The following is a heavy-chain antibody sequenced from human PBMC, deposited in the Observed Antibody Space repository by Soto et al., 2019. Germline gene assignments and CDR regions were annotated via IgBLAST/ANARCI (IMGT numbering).Heavy chain of an antibody. CDR2: IKSKTDGGTT. Sequence: GGSLRLSCAASGFTFSNAWMSWVRQAPGKGLEWVGRIKSKTDGGTTDYAAPVKGRFTISRDDSKNTLYLQMNSLKTKDTAVYYCTSSTVTTSEYFQHWGQGTLVTVSS. J-gene: IGHJ1*01. CDR1: GFTFSNAW. CDR3: TSSTVTTSEYFQH. V-gene: IGHV3-15*01. D-gene: IGHD4-17*01.